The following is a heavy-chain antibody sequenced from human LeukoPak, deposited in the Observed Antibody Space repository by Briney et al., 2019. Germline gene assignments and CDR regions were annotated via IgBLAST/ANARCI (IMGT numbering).Heavy chain of an antibody. V-gene: IGHV3-74*01. CDR2: INSDGSWT. J-gene: IGHJ5*02. CDR3: ARGGVEWELLYNWFDP. D-gene: IGHD1-26*01. CDR1: GNYW. Sequence: GGSLRLSCAASGNYWMHWVRQAPGKGLVWVSHINSDGSWTSYADSVKGRFTISKDNAKNTVYLQMNSLRAEDTAVYYCARGGVEWELLYNWFDPWGQGTLVTVSS.